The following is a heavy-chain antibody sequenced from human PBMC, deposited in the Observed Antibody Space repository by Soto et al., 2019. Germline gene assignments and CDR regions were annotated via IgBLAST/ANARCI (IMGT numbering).Heavy chain of an antibody. CDR2: ISSISSYI. Sequence: EVQLVESGGGLVKPGGSLRLSCAASGFTFSSYSMNWVRQAPGKGLEWVSSISSISSYIYYADSVKGRVTISRDNAKNSLYLQMNSLSAEDTAVYYCARLAEGGGGYYWSSTKYYYCYYGMDAWGQGTTVTVSS. D-gene: IGHD1-26*01. CDR3: ARLAEGGGGYYWSSTKYYYCYYGMDA. V-gene: IGHV3-21*01. J-gene: IGHJ6*02. CDR1: GFTFSSYS.